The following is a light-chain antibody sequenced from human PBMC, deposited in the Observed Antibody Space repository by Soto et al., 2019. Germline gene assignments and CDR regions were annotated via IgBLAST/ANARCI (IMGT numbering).Light chain of an antibody. CDR2: DVS. V-gene: IGLV2-11*01. J-gene: IGLJ2*01. Sequence: QSALTQPRSVSGSPGQSVTISCTGTSSDVGGYNYVSWYQQHPGKAPKLMIYDVSKRPSGVPDRFSGSKSGNTASLTISGLQAEDEAEYYCSSYTGSSTNTVVFGGGTKLTVL. CDR3: SSYTGSSTNTVV. CDR1: SSDVGGYNY.